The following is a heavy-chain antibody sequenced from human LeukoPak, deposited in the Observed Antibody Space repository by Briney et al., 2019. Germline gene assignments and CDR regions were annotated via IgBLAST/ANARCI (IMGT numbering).Heavy chain of an antibody. D-gene: IGHD3-10*01. Sequence: ASVKVSCKASGYTFTSYDINWVRQATGQGLEWMGWMNPTSDHTGYAQKFQGRVTMTRDTSISTAYMELNSLTSEDTAVYYCARSPVGVRKKHDFWGQGTLVIVSS. J-gene: IGHJ4*02. V-gene: IGHV1-8*01. CDR1: GYTFTSYD. CDR3: ARSPVGVRKKHDF. CDR2: MNPTSDHT.